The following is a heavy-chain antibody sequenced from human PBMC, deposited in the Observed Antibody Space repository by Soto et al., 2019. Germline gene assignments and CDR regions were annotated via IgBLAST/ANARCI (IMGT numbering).Heavy chain of an antibody. V-gene: IGHV3-74*01. CDR2: INSAGSSR. Sequence: GGSLRLSCAASGFTFRNYWMHWVRQAPGKGLVWVSRINSAGSSRHYADSVQGRFTISRDNAKGTVSLQMNSLRAEDSALYFCARVGSDWSPFDSWGQGTLVTVSS. D-gene: IGHD6-19*01. J-gene: IGHJ4*02. CDR3: ARVGSDWSPFDS. CDR1: GFTFRNYW.